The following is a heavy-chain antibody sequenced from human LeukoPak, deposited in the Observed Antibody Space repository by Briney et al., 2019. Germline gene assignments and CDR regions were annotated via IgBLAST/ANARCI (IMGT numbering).Heavy chain of an antibody. Sequence: PSETLSLTCTVAGYSVSSGYYWGCIRQPPGKGLEWNGSIYHSGSTYYNPSLKSRVTISVDTSKNQFSLKLSSVTAADTAVYYCAREVVVVAAGRYYYYYMDVWGKGTTVTVSS. J-gene: IGHJ6*03. CDR2: IYHSGST. V-gene: IGHV4-38-2*02. CDR1: GYSVSSGYY. CDR3: AREVVVVAAGRYYYYYMDV. D-gene: IGHD2-15*01.